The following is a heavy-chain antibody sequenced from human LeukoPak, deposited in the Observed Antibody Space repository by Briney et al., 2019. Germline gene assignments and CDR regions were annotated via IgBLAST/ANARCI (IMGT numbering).Heavy chain of an antibody. CDR3: ARRYSGYDPLDY. V-gene: IGHV3-21*01. J-gene: IGHJ4*02. Sequence: PGGSLRLSCAASGFTFSTFAMNWVRLAPGKGLEWVSSISSSSRYIYYADSVKGRFTISRDNARNSLYLQMNSLRAEDTAVYYCARRYSGYDPLDYWGQGTLVIVSS. CDR1: GFTFSTFA. D-gene: IGHD5-12*01. CDR2: ISSSSRYI.